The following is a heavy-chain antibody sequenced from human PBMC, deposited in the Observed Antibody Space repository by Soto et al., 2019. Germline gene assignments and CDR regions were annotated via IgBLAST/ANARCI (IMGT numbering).Heavy chain of an antibody. CDR1: GYTFTGYY. J-gene: IGHJ6*02. CDR3: ARDYYDSSGYKHYYYYYGMDV. Sequence: QVQLVQSGAEVKKPGASVKVSCKASGYTFTGYYMHWVRQAPGQGLEWMGWINPNSGGTNYAQKFQGWVTMTRDTSISTAYMDLSRLRSDDTAVYYCARDYYDSSGYKHYYYYYGMDVWGQGTTVTVSS. D-gene: IGHD3-22*01. CDR2: INPNSGGT. V-gene: IGHV1-2*04.